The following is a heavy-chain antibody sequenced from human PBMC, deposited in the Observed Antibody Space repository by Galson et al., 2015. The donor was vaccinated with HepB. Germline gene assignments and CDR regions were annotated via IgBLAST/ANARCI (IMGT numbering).Heavy chain of an antibody. CDR3: ARDLRLDY. CDR1: GFTFSSYG. CDR2: INNDGSSK. J-gene: IGHJ4*02. Sequence: SLRLSCAASGFTFSSYGMHWVRQAPGKGLVWVARINNDGSSKSYADSVKGRFTISRDNAKNTLYLQMNSLRAEDTAVYYCARDLRLDYWGQGTLVTVSS. D-gene: IGHD3-16*01. V-gene: IGHV3-74*01.